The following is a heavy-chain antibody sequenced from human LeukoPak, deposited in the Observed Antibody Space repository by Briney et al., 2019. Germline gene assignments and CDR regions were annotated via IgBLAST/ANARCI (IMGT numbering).Heavy chain of an antibody. CDR2: IIGDGSVT. Sequence: PGGSLRLSCAASGFTFDDYGMSWVRQASGRGLVWVSRIIGDGSVTNYADSVEGRFTISRDNAKNTLYLQMNSLRAEDTAVYYCARFGSTTFADFWGQGTLVTVSS. J-gene: IGHJ4*02. V-gene: IGHV3-74*01. CDR3: ARFGSTTFADF. CDR1: GFTFDDYG. D-gene: IGHD3-16*01.